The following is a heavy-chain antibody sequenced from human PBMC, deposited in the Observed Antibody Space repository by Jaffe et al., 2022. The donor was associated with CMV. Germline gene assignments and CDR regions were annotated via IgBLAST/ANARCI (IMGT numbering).Heavy chain of an antibody. D-gene: IGHD2-15*01. V-gene: IGHV3-74*01. CDR3: ARLSSSSIGYCSGGSCYSGDY. Sequence: EVQLVESGGGLVQPGGSLRLSCAASGFTFSSYWMHWVRQAPGKGLVWVSRINSDGSSTSYADSVKGRFTISRDNAKNTLYLQMNSLRAEDTAVYYCARLSSSSIGYCSGGSCYSGDYWGQGTLVTVSS. J-gene: IGHJ4*02. CDR1: GFTFSSYW. CDR2: INSDGSST.